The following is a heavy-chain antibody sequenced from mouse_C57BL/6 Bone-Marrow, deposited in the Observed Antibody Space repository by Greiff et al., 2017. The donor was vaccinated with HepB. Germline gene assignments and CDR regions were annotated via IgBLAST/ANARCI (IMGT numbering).Heavy chain of an antibody. CDR2: IYPGDGDT. CDR3: ASGGGYYCYAMDY. V-gene: IGHV1-82*01. Sequence: QVQLQQSGPELVKPGASVKISCKASGYAFSSSWMNWVKQRPGKGLEWIGRIYPGDGDTNYNGKFKGKATLTADKSSSTAYMQLSSLTSEDSAVYFCASGGGYYCYAMDYWGQGTSVTVSS. CDR1: GYAFSSSW. J-gene: IGHJ4*01. D-gene: IGHD2-3*01.